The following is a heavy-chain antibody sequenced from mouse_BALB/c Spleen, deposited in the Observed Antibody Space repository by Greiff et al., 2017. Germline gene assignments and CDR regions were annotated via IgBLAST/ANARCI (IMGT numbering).Heavy chain of an antibody. CDR3: ARSLYYYGSSYLYYAMDY. CDR1: GFSLSTSGMG. J-gene: IGHJ4*01. D-gene: IGHD1-1*01. Sequence: QVTLKVSGPGILKPSQTLSLTCSFSGFSLSTSGMGVGWIRQPSGKGLEWLAHIWWDDDKYYNPSLKSQLTISKDTSRNQVFLKITSVDTADTATYYCARSLYYYGSSYLYYAMDYWGQGTSVTVSS. CDR2: IWWDDDK. V-gene: IGHV8-8*01.